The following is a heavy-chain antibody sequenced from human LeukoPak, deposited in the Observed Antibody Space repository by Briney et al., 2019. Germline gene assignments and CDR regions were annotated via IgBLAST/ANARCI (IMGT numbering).Heavy chain of an antibody. CDR3: AKKTTVIPDD. D-gene: IGHD4-17*01. V-gene: IGHV3-21*01. J-gene: IGHJ4*02. CDR1: GFTFSSYS. Sequence: GGSLRLSCAASGFTFSSYSMNWVRQAPGKGLEWVSSISSSSSYIYYADSVKGRFTISRDNAKNSLYLLMNSLRAEDTAVYYCAKKTTVIPDDWGQGTLVTVSS. CDR2: ISSSSSYI.